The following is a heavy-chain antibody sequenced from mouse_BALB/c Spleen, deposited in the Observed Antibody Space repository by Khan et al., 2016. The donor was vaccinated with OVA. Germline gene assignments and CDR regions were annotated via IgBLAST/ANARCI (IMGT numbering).Heavy chain of an antibody. CDR2: IDPFNGGS. J-gene: IGHJ3*01. CDR3: ARHGSTSWFAY. D-gene: IGHD1-1*01. CDR1: GYSFTSYY. Sequence: VQLKQSGPELMKPGASVKISCKASGYSFTSYYIHWVKQSHGKTLEWIGYIDPFNGGSTYNQKFNVKATLTVDKSSNKAYMQLSNLTSEDSAVYYCARHGSTSWFAYWGQGTLVTVSA. V-gene: IGHV1-31*01.